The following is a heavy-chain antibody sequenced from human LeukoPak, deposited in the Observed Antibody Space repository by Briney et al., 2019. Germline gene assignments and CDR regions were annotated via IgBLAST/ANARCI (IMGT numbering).Heavy chain of an antibody. J-gene: IGHJ4*02. Sequence: ASVKVSCKASGYTFTGYYMHWVRQAPGQGLEWMGWINPNSGGTNYAQKFQGRVTMTRDTSISTAYMELSRLRSDDTAVYYCARDHKVFSGLVPAAPGYWGQGTLVTVSS. CDR2: INPNSGGT. D-gene: IGHD2-2*01. CDR3: ARDHKVFSGLVPAAPGY. CDR1: GYTFTGYY. V-gene: IGHV1-2*02.